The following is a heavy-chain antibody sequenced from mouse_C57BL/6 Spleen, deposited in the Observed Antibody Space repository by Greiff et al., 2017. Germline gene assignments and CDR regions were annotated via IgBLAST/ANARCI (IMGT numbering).Heavy chain of an antibody. Sequence: VQLQQSGPELVKPGASVKISCKASGYTFTDYYMNWVKQSHGKSLEWIGDINPNNGGTSYNQKFKGKATLTVDKSSSTAYMELRSLTSEDSAVYYCASRAYFYYFDYWGQGTTLTVSS. D-gene: IGHD2-10*01. V-gene: IGHV1-26*01. CDR1: GYTFTDYY. CDR3: ASRAYFYYFDY. CDR2: INPNNGGT. J-gene: IGHJ2*01.